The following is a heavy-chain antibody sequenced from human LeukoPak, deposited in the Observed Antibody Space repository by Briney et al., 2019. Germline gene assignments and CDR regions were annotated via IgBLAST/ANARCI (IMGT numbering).Heavy chain of an antibody. CDR3: ARERAGTTVDY. CDR1: GYPFTSQG. CDR2: ISTYNGKT. Sequence: ASVKISFKASGYPFTSQGISWGRPAPGQGLEWVGWISTYNGKTNYAHKLQGRVTMTTDTSTSTAYMELRSLRSDDTAVYYCARERAGTTVDYWGQGTLVTVSS. V-gene: IGHV1-18*01. D-gene: IGHD1-1*01. J-gene: IGHJ4*02.